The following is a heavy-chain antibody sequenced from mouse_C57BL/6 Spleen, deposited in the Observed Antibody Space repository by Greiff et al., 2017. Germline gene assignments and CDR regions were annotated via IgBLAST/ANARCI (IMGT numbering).Heavy chain of an antibody. CDR3: ANNNYYGSSYWYFDV. CDR2: IDPSDSYT. V-gene: IGHV1-69*01. D-gene: IGHD1-1*01. J-gene: IGHJ1*03. CDR1: GYTFTSYW. Sequence: QVQLQQPGAELVMPGASVKLSCKASGYTFTSYWMHWVKQRPGQGLEWIGEIDPSDSYTNYNQKFKGKSTLTVDKSSSTAYMQLSSLTSEDSAVYYCANNNYYGSSYWYFDVWGTGTTVTVSS.